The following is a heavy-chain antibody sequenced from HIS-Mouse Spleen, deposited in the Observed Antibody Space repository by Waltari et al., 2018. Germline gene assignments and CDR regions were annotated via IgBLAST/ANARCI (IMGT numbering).Heavy chain of an antibody. Sequence: QLQLXXSXXGLVKPSXXXSLXXXXXXGXIXXRSNDWGWIRQPXGKGXGWIGXXDYSGSXNYNXPLKSRVTXSVXTSKNQFSLKLSSVTAADTAXYYCAYGDXXDYWGQGTLVTVSS. CDR3: AYGDXXDY. J-gene: IGHJ4*02. CDR2: XDYSGSX. CDR1: XGXIXXRSND. V-gene: IGHV4-39*01. D-gene: IGHD4-17*01.